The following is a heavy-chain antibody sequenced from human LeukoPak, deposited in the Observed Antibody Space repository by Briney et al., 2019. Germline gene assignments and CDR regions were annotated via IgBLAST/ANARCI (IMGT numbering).Heavy chain of an antibody. CDR3: AKAVRGYSSSSDY. D-gene: IGHD6-13*01. Sequence: HPGGSLRLSCAASGFTFSSYAMSWVRQAPGKGLEWVSVVSGSGGSTYYADSVKGRFTISRDNYKNTLYLQMNSLRAEDTAVYYCAKAVRGYSSSSDYWGQGTLVTVSS. CDR1: GFTFSSYA. J-gene: IGHJ4*02. CDR2: VSGSGGST. V-gene: IGHV3-23*01.